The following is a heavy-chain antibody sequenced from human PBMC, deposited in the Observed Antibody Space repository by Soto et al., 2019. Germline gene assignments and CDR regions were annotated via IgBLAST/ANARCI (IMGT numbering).Heavy chain of an antibody. CDR2: ISRSSGTI. V-gene: IGHV3-48*01. CDR3: ARDWGDILATYFDY. Sequence: EVQLVESGGGLVQPGGSLRLSCAASGFIFSTYSMNWVRQAPGKGLEWLSYISRSSGTIYYADSVKGRFTISRDNAKNSLHLQMNSLRVEDTAVYYCARDWGDILATYFDYWGQGPLVTVSS. CDR1: GFIFSTYS. J-gene: IGHJ4*02. D-gene: IGHD5-12*01.